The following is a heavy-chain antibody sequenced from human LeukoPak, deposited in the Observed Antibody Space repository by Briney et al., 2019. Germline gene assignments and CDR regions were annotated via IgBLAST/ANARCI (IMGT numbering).Heavy chain of an antibody. J-gene: IGHJ5*02. CDR2: IIPIFGTA. CDR3: ARVAGYCSSTSCPMGWFDP. V-gene: IGHV1-69*05. Sequence: SVKVSCKASGGTFISYAISWVRQAPGQGLEWMGRIIPIFGTANYAQKFQGRVTITTDESTSTAYMELSSLRSEDTAVYYCARVAGYCSSTSCPMGWFDPWGQGTLVTVSS. CDR1: GGTFISYA. D-gene: IGHD2-2*01.